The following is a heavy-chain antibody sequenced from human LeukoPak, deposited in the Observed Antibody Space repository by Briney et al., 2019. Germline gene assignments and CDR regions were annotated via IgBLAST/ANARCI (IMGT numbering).Heavy chain of an antibody. D-gene: IGHD6-19*01. CDR1: GGSISSYY. Sequence: SETLSLTCTVSGGSISSYYWSWIRQPPGKGPEWIGYIYYSGSTNYNPSLKSRVTISVDTSKNQFSLKLSSVTAADTAVYYCARQYSSGWYGDDWFDPWGQGTLVTVSS. V-gene: IGHV4-59*08. CDR3: ARQYSSGWYGDDWFDP. J-gene: IGHJ5*02. CDR2: IYYSGST.